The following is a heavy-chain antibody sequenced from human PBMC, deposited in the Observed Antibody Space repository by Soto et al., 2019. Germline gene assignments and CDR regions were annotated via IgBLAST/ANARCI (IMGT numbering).Heavy chain of an antibody. D-gene: IGHD3-3*01. CDR3: AKVTYYDFWSGYCDY. J-gene: IGHJ4*02. CDR1: GFTFSSYA. Sequence: GGSLRLSCAASGFTFSSYAMSWVRQAPGKGLEWVSAISGSGGSTYYADSVKGRFTISRDNSKNTLYLQMNSLRAEDTAVYYCAKVTYYDFWSGYCDYWGQGALVTVSS. V-gene: IGHV3-23*01. CDR2: ISGSGGST.